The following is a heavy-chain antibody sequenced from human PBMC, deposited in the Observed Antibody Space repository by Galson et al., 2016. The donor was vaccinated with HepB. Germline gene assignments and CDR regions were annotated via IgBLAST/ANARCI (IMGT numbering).Heavy chain of an antibody. D-gene: IGHD3-3*01. CDR1: GFTFSNAW. V-gene: IGHV3-15*07. J-gene: IGHJ6*02. CDR2: INSVTNGGAT. Sequence: SLRLSCAASGFTFSNAWMNWVRQAPGKGLEWVGRINSVTNGGATDYATSVKGRLTISRDDSKNTLYLQMSSLKTEDTAVYYCSTDVITILGVSVFHNYGMDVWGQGTTVTVSS. CDR3: STDVITILGVSVFHNYGMDV.